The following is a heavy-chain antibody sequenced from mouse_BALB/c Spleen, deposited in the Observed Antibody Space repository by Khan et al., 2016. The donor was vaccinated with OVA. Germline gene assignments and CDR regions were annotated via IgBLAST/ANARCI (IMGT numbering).Heavy chain of an antibody. CDR2: ISYSDST. J-gene: IGHJ2*01. D-gene: IGHD1-1*01. V-gene: IGHV3-2*02. CDR1: GYSITSNYA. CDR3: ARGNYYGYYFDY. Sequence: VQLKQSGPGLVKPSQSLSLTCTVTGYSITSNYAWNWIRQFPGNKLEWMGYISYSDSTSYNPSLKSRTSTTRDTSQNQFFLQLNSVTTEDTATYYCARGNYYGYYFDYWGQGTTLTVSS.